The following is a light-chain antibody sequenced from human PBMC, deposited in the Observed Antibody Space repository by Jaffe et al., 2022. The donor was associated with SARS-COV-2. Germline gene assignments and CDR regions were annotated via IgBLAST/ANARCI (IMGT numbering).Light chain of an antibody. Sequence: QSALTQPASVSGSPGQSISISCTGTRSDVGGYNYVSWYQQHSGKAPHLIIFDVTRRPSWISSRFSGSKSGNTASLTISGLQAEDEADYYCSSYSSTDTPFVFGSGTKVTVL. CDR2: DVT. CDR1: RSDVGGYNY. J-gene: IGLJ1*01. CDR3: SSYSSTDTPFV. V-gene: IGLV2-14*03.